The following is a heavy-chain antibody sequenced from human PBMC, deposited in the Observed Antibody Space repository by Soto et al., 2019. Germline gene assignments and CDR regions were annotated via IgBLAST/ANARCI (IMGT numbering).Heavy chain of an antibody. J-gene: IGHJ4*02. CDR3: AKRRAPYYFDY. CDR1: GFTFNTYA. V-gene: IGHV3-23*04. CDR2: TSASGTHT. Sequence: LLVESGGGLVQPGGSLRLSCEASGFTFNTYAMNWVRQAPGKGLEWVAATSASGTHTYYADSVKGRFSISRDNSKNTLYLQMNSLRAEDTAVYYCAKRRAPYYFDYWGQGTLVTVSS.